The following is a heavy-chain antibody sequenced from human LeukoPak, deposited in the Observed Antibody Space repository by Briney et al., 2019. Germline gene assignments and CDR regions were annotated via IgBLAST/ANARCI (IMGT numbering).Heavy chain of an antibody. CDR3: AKDVRLYYGTAGTVDY. J-gene: IGHJ4*02. CDR1: GSTFSSYG. V-gene: IGHV3-30*18. Sequence: GGSLRLSCAASGSTFSSYGMHWVRQAPGKGLEWVAVISYDGSNKYYADSVKGRFTISRDNSKNTLYLQMNSLRAEDTAVYYCAKDVRLYYGTAGTVDYWGQGTLVTVSS. CDR2: ISYDGSNK. D-gene: IGHD3-10*01.